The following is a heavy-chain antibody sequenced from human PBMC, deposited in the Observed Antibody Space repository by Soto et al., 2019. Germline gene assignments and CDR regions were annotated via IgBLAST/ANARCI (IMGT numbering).Heavy chain of an antibody. V-gene: IGHV3-7*03. CDR1: GFTFSSNA. Sequence: GGSLRLSCAASGFTFSSNAMHWVRQAPGKGLEWVANIKQDGSETYYVDSVKGRFTISRDNGKNSLYLEMNSLRAEDTALYYCARDLGAAPWMVHSDGLDIWGQGTMVTVSS. D-gene: IGHD3-10*01. CDR2: IKQDGSET. J-gene: IGHJ3*02. CDR3: ARDLGAAPWMVHSDGLDI.